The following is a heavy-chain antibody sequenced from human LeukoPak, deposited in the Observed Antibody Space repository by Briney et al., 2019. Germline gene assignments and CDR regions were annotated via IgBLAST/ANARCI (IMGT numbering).Heavy chain of an antibody. J-gene: IGHJ5*02. CDR1: GYTFTSYG. Sequence: ASMKVSCKASGYTFTSYGISWVRHDPGQGLEWMGWISAYNGNTNYAQKLQGRVTMTTDTSTSTAYMELRSLRSDDTAVYYCARDLGAARPNWFDPWGQGTLVTVSS. D-gene: IGHD6-6*01. CDR3: ARDLGAARPNWFDP. CDR2: ISAYNGNT. V-gene: IGHV1-18*01.